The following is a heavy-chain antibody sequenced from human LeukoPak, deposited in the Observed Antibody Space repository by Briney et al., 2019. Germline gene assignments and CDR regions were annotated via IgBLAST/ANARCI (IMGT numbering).Heavy chain of an antibody. CDR2: IYPNSGGT. CDR1: GYTFTVYN. Sequence: ASVKVSCKASGYTFTVYNMHWVRQAPGQGHEWVGWIYPNSGGTNYAQKFQCRVTMTRDTSISTAYMELSRLRSDDTAVYYCARDRGGAAAGTFSRVFDYWGQGTMVTVSS. CDR3: ARDRGGAAAGTFSRVFDY. D-gene: IGHD6-13*01. V-gene: IGHV1-2*02. J-gene: IGHJ4*01.